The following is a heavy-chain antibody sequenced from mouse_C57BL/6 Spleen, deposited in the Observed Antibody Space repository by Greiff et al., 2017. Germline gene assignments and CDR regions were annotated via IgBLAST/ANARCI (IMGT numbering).Heavy chain of an antibody. J-gene: IGHJ2*01. V-gene: IGHV1-82*01. Sequence: VQLQQSGPELVKPGASVKISCKASGYAFSSSWMDWVKQRPGKGLEWIGRNYPGDGDTNYNGKFKGKATLTADKSYSTAYMQLSSLTSEDSAVYFCARYGTGTFFDDWGKGTTLTVST. D-gene: IGHD4-1*01. CDR3: ARYGTGTFFDD. CDR2: NYPGDGDT. CDR1: GYAFSSSW.